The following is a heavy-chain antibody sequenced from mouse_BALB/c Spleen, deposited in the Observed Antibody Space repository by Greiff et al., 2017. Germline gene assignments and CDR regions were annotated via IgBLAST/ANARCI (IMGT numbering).Heavy chain of an antibody. V-gene: IGHV3-1*02. Sequence: VQLKESGPDLVKPSQSLSLTCTVTGYSITSGYSWPWIRQFPGNKLEWMGYIHYSGSTNYNPSLKSRISITRDTSKNQFFLQLNSVTTEDTATYYCARDGLRRFYAMDYWGQGTSVTVSS. CDR3: ARDGLRRFYAMDY. J-gene: IGHJ4*01. CDR1: GYSITSGYS. D-gene: IGHD2-4*01. CDR2: IHYSGST.